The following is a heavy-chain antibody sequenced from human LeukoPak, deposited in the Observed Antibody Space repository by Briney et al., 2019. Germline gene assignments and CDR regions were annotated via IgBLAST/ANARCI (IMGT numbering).Heavy chain of an antibody. CDR2: INHSGST. J-gene: IGHJ4*02. CDR3: AGIRDGYNMVDY. V-gene: IGHV4-34*01. Sequence: SETLSLTCAVYGGSFSGYYWSWIRQPPGKGLEWIGEINHSGSTNYNPSLKRRVTISVDTSKNEFSLKLSSVTAADTAVYYCAGIRDGYNMVDYWGQGTLVTVSS. D-gene: IGHD5-24*01. CDR1: GGSFSGYY.